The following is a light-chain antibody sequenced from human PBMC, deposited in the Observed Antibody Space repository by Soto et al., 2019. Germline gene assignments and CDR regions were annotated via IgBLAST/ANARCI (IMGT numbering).Light chain of an antibody. CDR3: SSYTSSTTWV. J-gene: IGLJ3*02. CDR1: SSDVGAYDH. Sequence: SALPQPASVSESPGQSITISCIGTSSDVGAYDHVSWYQQHPGKAPKVIISKVSNRPSGVSTRFSGSKSGNTASLTISGLQTEDEAYYYCSSYTSSTTWVFGGGTKVTVL. V-gene: IGLV2-14*01. CDR2: KVS.